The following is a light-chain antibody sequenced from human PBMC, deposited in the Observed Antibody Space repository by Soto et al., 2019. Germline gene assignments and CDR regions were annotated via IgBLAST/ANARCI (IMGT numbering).Light chain of an antibody. Sequence: QSVLTQPPSVSGAPGQRVTISCTGSSSSIGAGYDVHWYRQLPGTAPKLLIYDNSNRPSGVPDRFSGSKSGTSASLAITGLQAEDEADYYCQSYDNSLRAVVFGGGTKLTVL. V-gene: IGLV1-40*01. J-gene: IGLJ2*01. CDR2: DNS. CDR1: SSSIGAGYD. CDR3: QSYDNSLRAVV.